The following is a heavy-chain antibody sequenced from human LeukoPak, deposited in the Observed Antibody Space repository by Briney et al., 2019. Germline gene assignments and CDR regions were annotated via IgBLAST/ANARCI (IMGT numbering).Heavy chain of an antibody. CDR2: ISAYNGNT. V-gene: IGHV1-18*01. Sequence: ASVKVSCKASGYTFTSYGTSWVRQAPGQGLEWMGWISAYNGNTNYAQKLQGRVTMTTDTSTSTAYMELRSLRSDDTAVYYCARDRSIFGVVIISAYWFDPWGQGTLVTVSS. CDR3: ARDRSIFGVVIISAYWFDP. CDR1: GYTFTSYG. J-gene: IGHJ5*02. D-gene: IGHD3-3*01.